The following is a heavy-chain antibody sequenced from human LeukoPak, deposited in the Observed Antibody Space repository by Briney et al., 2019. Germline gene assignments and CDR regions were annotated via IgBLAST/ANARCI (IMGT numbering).Heavy chain of an antibody. D-gene: IGHD2-21*01. Sequence: GGSLRLSCAVSGFSLTTYATSWVRQAPGKGLEWVSALSGDGAAAWYADSVKGRFTISRDTSTSTLFLQMNALRDDDTALYYCAKDRAYPNDVFDIWGQGTMVTVS. CDR1: GFSLTTYA. V-gene: IGHV3-23*01. J-gene: IGHJ3*02. CDR2: LSGDGAAA. CDR3: AKDRAYPNDVFDI.